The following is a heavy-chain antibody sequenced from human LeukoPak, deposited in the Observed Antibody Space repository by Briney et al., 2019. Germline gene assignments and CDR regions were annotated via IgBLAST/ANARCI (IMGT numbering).Heavy chain of an antibody. V-gene: IGHV3-30*03. CDR2: ISYDGSNK. CDR1: GFTFSSYG. Sequence: PGGSLRLSCAASGFTFSSYGMHWVRQAPGKGLEWVAVISYDGSNKYYADSVKGRFTISRDNSKNTLYLQMNSLRAEDTAVYYCTRDRAQQYFEYWGQGTLVTVSS. D-gene: IGHD1-1*01. J-gene: IGHJ4*02. CDR3: TRDRAQQYFEY.